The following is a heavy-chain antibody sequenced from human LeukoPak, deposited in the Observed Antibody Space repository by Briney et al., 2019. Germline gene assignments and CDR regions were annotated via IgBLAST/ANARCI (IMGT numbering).Heavy chain of an antibody. D-gene: IGHD3-3*01. CDR1: GFTFHDYA. V-gene: IGHV3-43D*03. J-gene: IGHJ6*03. Sequence: GGSLRLSCAASGFTFHDYAMHWVRQAPGKGLEWVSLISWDGGSTYYADSVKGRFTISRDNSKNSLYLQMNSLRAEDTALYYCAKDYTSGYYYYMDVWGNGTTVTVSS. CDR3: AKDYTSGYYYYMDV. CDR2: ISWDGGST.